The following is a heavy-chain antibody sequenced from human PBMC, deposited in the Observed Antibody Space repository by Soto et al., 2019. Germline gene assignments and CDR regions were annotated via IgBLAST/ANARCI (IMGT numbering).Heavy chain of an antibody. CDR1: GDSVSSNSAA. D-gene: IGHD2-2*01. J-gene: IGHJ6*02. V-gene: IGHV6-1*01. CDR2: TYYRSKWYN. CDR3: ARDEIVVVPAAKDYYYYYGMDV. Sequence: TLSLTCVISGDSVSSNSAAWNWIRQSPSRGLEWLGRTYYRSKWYNDYAVSVKSRITINPDTSKNQFSLQLNSVTPEDTAVYYCARDEIVVVPAAKDYYYYYGMDVWGQGTTVTVSS.